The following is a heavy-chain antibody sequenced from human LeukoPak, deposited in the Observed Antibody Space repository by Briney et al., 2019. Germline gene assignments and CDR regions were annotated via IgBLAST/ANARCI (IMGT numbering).Heavy chain of an antibody. CDR1: GFTFSNYG. D-gene: IGHD3-10*01. Sequence: GGSLRLSCAASGFTFSNYGMHWVRQAPGKGLEWVAFIRYDGSDKYYADSVKGRFTISRDNSKNTLYLQMNSLRAEDTAVYYCARVLAEGVVRGVIRDWGQGTLVTVSS. CDR3: ARVLAEGVVRGVIRD. V-gene: IGHV3-30*02. J-gene: IGHJ4*02. CDR2: IRYDGSDK.